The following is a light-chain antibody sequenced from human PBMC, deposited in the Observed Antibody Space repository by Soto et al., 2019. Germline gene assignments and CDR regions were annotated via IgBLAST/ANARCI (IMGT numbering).Light chain of an antibody. Sequence: DIVMTQSPDSLAVSLGERATINCKSSQSVLYSSNNKNYLAWYQQKPGQPPKLLIYWASTRESGVPDRFSGSGSGTDFTRTISSLQAEDVAVYDCQQYYSTLFTFGPGTKVDIK. J-gene: IGKJ3*01. V-gene: IGKV4-1*01. CDR2: WAS. CDR3: QQYYSTLFT. CDR1: QSVLYSSNNKNY.